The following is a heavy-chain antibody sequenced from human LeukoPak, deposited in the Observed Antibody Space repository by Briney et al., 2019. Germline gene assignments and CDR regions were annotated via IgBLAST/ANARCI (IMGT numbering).Heavy chain of an antibody. Sequence: GGPLRLSCAASGFTFSSYAMSWVRQAPGKGLEWVSAISGSGGSTYYADSVKGRFTISRDNSKNTLYLQMNSLRAEDTAVYYCAKSAWLRFDYYYYMDVWGKGTTVTVSS. CDR2: ISGSGGST. CDR1: GFTFSSYA. V-gene: IGHV3-23*01. D-gene: IGHD5-12*01. CDR3: AKSAWLRFDYYYYMDV. J-gene: IGHJ6*03.